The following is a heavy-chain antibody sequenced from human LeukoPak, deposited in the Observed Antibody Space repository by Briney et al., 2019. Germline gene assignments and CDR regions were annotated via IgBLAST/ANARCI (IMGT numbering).Heavy chain of an antibody. CDR2: IENSGDNT. CDR3: VKSAGKDGYRDSFDM. Sequence: GGSLRLSCAASGFTFSSYGMHWVRQAPGKGLEWVSTIENSGDNTYYADSVKGRFTISRDNFRNTLYLQMNSLRAEDTAVYYCVKSAGKDGYRDSFDMWGQGTVVTVSS. CDR1: GFTFSSYG. V-gene: IGHV3-23*01. J-gene: IGHJ3*02. D-gene: IGHD5-24*01.